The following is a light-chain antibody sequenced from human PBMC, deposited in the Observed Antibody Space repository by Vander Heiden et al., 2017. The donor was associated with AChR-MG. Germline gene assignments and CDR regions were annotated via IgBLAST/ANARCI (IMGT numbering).Light chain of an antibody. J-gene: IGLJ2*01. CDR1: NSNSGSNY. V-gene: IGLV1-47*01. CDR3: ASWDDSLSGHVE. CDR2: RNS. Sequence: QAILIQPPSVSGTPGQRVTISCSGRNSNSGSNYVYWYQQLPGTAPKLLSYRNSQRPSGVPDRISGSKSGTSASLAISGLRSEDEADYYCASWDDSLSGHVEFGGGTKLTVL.